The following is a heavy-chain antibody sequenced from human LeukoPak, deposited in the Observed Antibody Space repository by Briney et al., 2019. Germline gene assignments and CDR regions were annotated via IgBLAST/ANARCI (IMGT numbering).Heavy chain of an antibody. J-gene: IGHJ4*02. CDR3: VRDPDALDF. CDR1: GFTFSSYA. Sequence: PGGSLRLSCAASGFTFSSYAMSWVRQAPGKGLEWVSGISGSGGSTHYADSVKGRFTISRDNAKNSLYLQMNSLRDEDTAVYYCVRDPDALDFWGQGTPVTVSS. V-gene: IGHV3-23*01. CDR2: ISGSGGST.